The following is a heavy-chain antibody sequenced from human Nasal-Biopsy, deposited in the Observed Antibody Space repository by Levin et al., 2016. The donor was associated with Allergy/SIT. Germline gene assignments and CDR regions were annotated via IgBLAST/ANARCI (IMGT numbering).Heavy chain of an antibody. V-gene: IGHV3-7*03. Sequence: GESLKISCAASGFTFSRYWMTWVRQTPGKGLEWVANIKEDGGEKYYVGSLKGRFTISRDNAKKLLYLQMNSLRAEDTAVYYCARQGTTDGFDIWGQGTMVTVSS. CDR1: GFTFSRYW. CDR2: IKEDGGEK. J-gene: IGHJ3*02. D-gene: IGHD1-1*01. CDR3: ARQGTTDGFDI.